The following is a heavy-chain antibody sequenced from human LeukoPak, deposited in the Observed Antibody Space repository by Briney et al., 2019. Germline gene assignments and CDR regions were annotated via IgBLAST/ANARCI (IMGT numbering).Heavy chain of an antibody. V-gene: IGHV3-7*03. J-gene: IGHJ6*03. CDR3: AKQPYNYYYLDV. D-gene: IGHD2-2*02. CDR2: IKQDGSEK. CDR1: GFTFSSYW. Sequence: GGSLRLSCAASGFTFSSYWMSWVRQAPGKGLEWVANIKQDGSEKYYVDSVKGRFTISRDNAKNSLYLQMNSLRAEDTAIYYCAKQPYNYYYLDVWGKGTTVTVSS.